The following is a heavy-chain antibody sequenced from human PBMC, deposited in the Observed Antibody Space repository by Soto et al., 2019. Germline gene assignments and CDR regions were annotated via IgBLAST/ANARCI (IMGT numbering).Heavy chain of an antibody. CDR2: ISSSSSYI. CDR3: ASLNAYSSSPSDY. D-gene: IGHD6-6*01. CDR1: GFTCSSYS. Sequence: VGSLRLSSAASGFTCSSYSMNWVRQATGKGLEWVSSISSSSSYIYYADSVKGRFTISRDNAKNSLYLQMNSLRAEDTAVYYCASLNAYSSSPSDYWGQGTLVTVSS. J-gene: IGHJ4*02. V-gene: IGHV3-21*01.